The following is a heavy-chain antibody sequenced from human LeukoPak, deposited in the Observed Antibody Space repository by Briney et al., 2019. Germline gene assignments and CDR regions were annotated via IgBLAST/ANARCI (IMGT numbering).Heavy chain of an antibody. CDR1: GFSLSTSGVG. V-gene: IGHV2-5*02. CDR2: IYWDADK. CDR3: AHMRTVTNPDAFDI. J-gene: IGHJ3*02. D-gene: IGHD4-17*01. Sequence: SGPTLVYPTQPLTLTCTLSGFSLSTSGVGVGWMRQPQGKALEWLALIYWDADKCDTPSLKSRLTITMDTSKNQVVLTITNIDPVDTVTYNCAHMRTVTNPDAFDIWGQGTMVTVSS.